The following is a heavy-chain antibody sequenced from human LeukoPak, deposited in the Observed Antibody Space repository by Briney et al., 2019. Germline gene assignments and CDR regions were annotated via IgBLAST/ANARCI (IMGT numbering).Heavy chain of an antibody. V-gene: IGHV4-59*01. D-gene: IGHD5-24*01. CDR1: GGSISSYY. CDR2: IYYSGST. Sequence: SETLSLTCTVSGGSISSYYWSWIRQPPGKGLEWIGYIYYSGSTNYNPSLKSRVTISVDTSKNQFSLKLSSVTAADTAVYYRARAPGRDGYNYYFDYWGQGTLVTVSS. CDR3: ARAPGRDGYNYYFDY. J-gene: IGHJ4*02.